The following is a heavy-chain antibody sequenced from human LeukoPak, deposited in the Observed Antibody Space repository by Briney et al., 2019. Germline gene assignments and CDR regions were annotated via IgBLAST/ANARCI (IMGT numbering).Heavy chain of an antibody. D-gene: IGHD4-11*01. CDR2: IYLSGST. Sequence: SETLSLTCAVSGGSISSSNWWSWVRQPPGKGLEWIGRIYLSGSTNYNPSLKSRVTISVDTSKNQFSLKLTSVTAADTAVYYCASRLTVAGFDPWGQGTLVTVSS. CDR1: GGSISSSNW. J-gene: IGHJ5*02. CDR3: ASRLTVAGFDP. V-gene: IGHV4-4*02.